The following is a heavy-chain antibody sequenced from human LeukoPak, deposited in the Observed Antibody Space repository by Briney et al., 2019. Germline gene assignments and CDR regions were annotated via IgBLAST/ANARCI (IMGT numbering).Heavy chain of an antibody. J-gene: IGHJ4*02. Sequence: ASVKVSCKASGYTFTSYGISWVRQAPGQGLEWMGWNSAYNGNTNYAQRLQGRVTMTTDTSTSTACMELRSLRSDDTAVYYCARDLRIAVAGRVFDYWGQGTLVTVSS. CDR3: ARDLRIAVAGRVFDY. CDR1: GYTFTSYG. V-gene: IGHV1-18*04. CDR2: NSAYNGNT. D-gene: IGHD6-19*01.